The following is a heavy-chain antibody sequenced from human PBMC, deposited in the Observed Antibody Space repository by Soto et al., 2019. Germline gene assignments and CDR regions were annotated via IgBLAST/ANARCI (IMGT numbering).Heavy chain of an antibody. CDR1: GGTFSSYA. V-gene: IGHV1-69*01. J-gene: IGHJ4*02. D-gene: IGHD3-22*01. CDR2: IIPIFGTA. CDR3: ARVNYYDSSGYHKSFDY. Sequence: QVQLVQSGAEVKKPGSSVKVSCKASGGTFSSYAISWVRHAPGQGLEWMGGIIPIFGTANYAQKFQGRVTITADESPSTAYMELSSLRAEDTAVYYCARVNYYDSSGYHKSFDYWGQGTLVTASS.